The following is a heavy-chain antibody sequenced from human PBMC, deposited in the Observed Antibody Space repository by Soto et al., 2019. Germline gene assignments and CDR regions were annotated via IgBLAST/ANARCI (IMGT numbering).Heavy chain of an antibody. CDR1: GASMIGYY. Sequence: QVHLQESGPGLVKPSETLSLTCTVSGASMIGYYWSWIRQSPGKGLEWLGYMYYSGSTNYNPSVKSRLAMSGDTSKIPFGGTRKSGPAADRAVFFCAGGGRRGPPAVGGQGIRVTVSS. CDR2: MYYSGST. CDR3: AGGGRRGPPAV. D-gene: IGHD3-10*01. V-gene: IGHV4-59*08. J-gene: IGHJ4*02.